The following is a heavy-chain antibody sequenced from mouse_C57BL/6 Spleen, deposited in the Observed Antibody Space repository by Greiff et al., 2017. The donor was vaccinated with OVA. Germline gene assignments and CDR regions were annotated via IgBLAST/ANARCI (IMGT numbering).Heavy chain of an antibody. CDR3: ARGGNYVGYFDY. CDR1: GYAFSSSW. V-gene: IGHV1-82*01. D-gene: IGHD2-1*01. CDR2: IYPGDGDT. Sequence: QVQLQQSGPELVKPGASVKISCKASGYAFSSSWMNWVKQRPGKGLEWIGRIYPGDGDTNYNGKFKGKATLTADKSSSTAYMQLSSLTSEDSAVYFCARGGNYVGYFDYWGQGTTLTVSS. J-gene: IGHJ2*01.